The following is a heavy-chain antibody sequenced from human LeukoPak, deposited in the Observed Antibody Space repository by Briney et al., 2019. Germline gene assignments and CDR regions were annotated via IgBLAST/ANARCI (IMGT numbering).Heavy chain of an antibody. CDR2: IIPIFGTA. J-gene: IGHJ6*04. CDR3: ARIGPRDV. V-gene: IGHV1-69*13. CDR1: GYTFTSYA. Sequence: SVKVSCKASGYTFTSYAMHWVRQAPGQGLEWMGGIIPIFGTANYAQKFQGRVTITADESTSTAYMELSSLRSEDTAVYYCARIGPRDVWGKGTTVAISS.